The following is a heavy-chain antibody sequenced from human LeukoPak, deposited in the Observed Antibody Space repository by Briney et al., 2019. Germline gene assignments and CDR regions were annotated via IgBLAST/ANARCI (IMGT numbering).Heavy chain of an antibody. CDR1: GFTFSSYA. CDR2: TSGSGFNR. Sequence: GGSLRLSCAASGFTFSSYAMSWVRQAPGKGLQWVSGTSGSGFNRYYADSVKGRFTISRDNSENTLYLQMNSLRAEDTAIYYCAKSLAMSASGVEYWGQGTLVAVSS. J-gene: IGHJ4*02. CDR3: AKSLAMSASGVEY. V-gene: IGHV3-23*01.